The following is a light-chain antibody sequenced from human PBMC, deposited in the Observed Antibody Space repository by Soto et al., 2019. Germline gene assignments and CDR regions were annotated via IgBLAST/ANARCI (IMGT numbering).Light chain of an antibody. CDR1: SSTIGNNY. Sequence: QSVLTQPPSVSAAPGQRVTIFCSGSSSTIGNNYVSWYQQLPGTAPILLIYDNYYRPSGIPDRFSGSKSGTSATLVISGLQTGDDSDYYCGTWDSNLDNGVVFGGGTKLTVL. CDR2: DNY. CDR3: GTWDSNLDNGVV. V-gene: IGLV1-51*01. J-gene: IGLJ2*01.